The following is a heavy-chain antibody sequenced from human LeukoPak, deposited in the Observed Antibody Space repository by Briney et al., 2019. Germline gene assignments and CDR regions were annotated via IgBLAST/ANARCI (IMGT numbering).Heavy chain of an antibody. CDR1: GFTFSSYA. D-gene: IGHD4-23*01. CDR3: ARLVTGTTVINSGWFDP. V-gene: IGHV3-30-3*01. CDR2: ISYDGSNK. Sequence: PGRSLRLSCAASGFTFSSYAMHWVRQAPGKGLEWVAVISYDGSNKYYADSVKGRFTISRDNGKNSLYLQMNSLRDEDTAVYYCARLVTGTTVINSGWFDPWGQGTLVTVSS. J-gene: IGHJ5*02.